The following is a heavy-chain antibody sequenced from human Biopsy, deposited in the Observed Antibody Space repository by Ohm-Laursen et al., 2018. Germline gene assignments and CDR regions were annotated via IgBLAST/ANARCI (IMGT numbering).Heavy chain of an antibody. CDR1: RFTFSSDA. V-gene: IGHV3-21*01. J-gene: IGHJ6*02. CDR3: ASLGLVWFGELLSVPFGMDV. CDR2: ITSRSGYK. Sequence: LRLSCAASRFTFSSDAMSWVRQVPGKGLEWVSSITSRSGYKYYADSVKGRFTISRDNAKNSLYLQMNSLRAEDTAVYFCASLGLVWFGELLSVPFGMDVWGQGTTVTVSS. D-gene: IGHD3-10*01.